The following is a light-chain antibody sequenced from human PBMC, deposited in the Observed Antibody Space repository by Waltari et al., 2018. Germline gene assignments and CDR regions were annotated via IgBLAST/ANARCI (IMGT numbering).Light chain of an antibody. V-gene: IGLV1-47*01. CDR2: RNN. Sequence: QSVLTQPPSASGTPGQRVTISCSGSSSNIGRNSVYWYQQLPGTAPKLRIYRNNHTPPGVPDRFSGSKSGTSASLAISGLRSEDEADYYCAAWDDSLSGPVFGGGTKLTVL. J-gene: IGLJ2*01. CDR3: AAWDDSLSGPV. CDR1: SSNIGRNS.